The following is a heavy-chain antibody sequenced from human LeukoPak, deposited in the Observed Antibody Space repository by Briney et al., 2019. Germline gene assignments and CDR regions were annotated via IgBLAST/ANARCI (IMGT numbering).Heavy chain of an antibody. D-gene: IGHD6-19*01. V-gene: IGHV4-4*07. CDR1: GGSIDSYH. J-gene: IGHJ2*01. Sequence: SETLSHTCTVSGGSIDSYHWSWIRHPAGRGLEWIGRIYTSGSTNYNPSLKSRVTMSVDTSRNQFSLKLSSVTAADTAVYYCARVAQKLERIALAATSEWRANWYFDLWGRGTLVTVSS. CDR3: ARVAQKLERIALAATSEWRANWYFDL. CDR2: IYTSGST.